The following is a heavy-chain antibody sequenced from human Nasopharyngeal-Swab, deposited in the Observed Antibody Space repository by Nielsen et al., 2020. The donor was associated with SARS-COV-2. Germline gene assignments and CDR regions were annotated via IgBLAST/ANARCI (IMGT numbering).Heavy chain of an antibody. CDR1: GFTFSSYS. J-gene: IGHJ5*02. CDR2: ISSSSSYI. CDR3: ARGGYYDNWFDP. Sequence: GGSLRLSCAASGFTFSSYSMNWVRQAPGKGLEWVSSISSSSSYIYYADSVKGRFTISRDNAKNSLYLQMDSLRDEDTAVYYCARGGYYDNWFDPWGQGTLVTVSS. V-gene: IGHV3-21*01. D-gene: IGHD3-22*01.